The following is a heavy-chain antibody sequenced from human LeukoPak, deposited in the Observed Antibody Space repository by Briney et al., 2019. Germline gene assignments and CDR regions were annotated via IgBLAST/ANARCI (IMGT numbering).Heavy chain of an antibody. J-gene: IGHJ4*02. CDR1: GGTFSSYA. D-gene: IGHD1-7*01. CDR2: IIPILGVA. V-gene: IGHV1-69*04. Sequence: GASVKVSCKASGGTFSSYAISWVRQAPGQGLEWMGRIIPILGVANYAQKFQGRVTITADKSTSTAYMELSSLRSEDTAVYYCARDYETGATYPLYYFDYWGQGTLVTVSS. CDR3: ARDYETGATYPLYYFDY.